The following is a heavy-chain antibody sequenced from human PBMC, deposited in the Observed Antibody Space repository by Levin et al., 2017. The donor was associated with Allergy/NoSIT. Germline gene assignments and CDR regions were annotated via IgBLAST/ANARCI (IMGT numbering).Heavy chain of an antibody. J-gene: IGHJ4*02. CDR3: AKGREEQWLVLGEDVWGMDY. Sequence: PGGSLRLSCAASGFTFSNYAMSWVRQAPRKGLEWVSGISGSRGSTYYADSVKGRFTISRDNSKNTLYLQMNSLRAEDTAVYYCAKGREEQWLVLGEDVWGMDYWGQGTLVTVSS. D-gene: IGHD6-19*01. V-gene: IGHV3-23*01. CDR2: ISGSRGST. CDR1: GFTFSNYA.